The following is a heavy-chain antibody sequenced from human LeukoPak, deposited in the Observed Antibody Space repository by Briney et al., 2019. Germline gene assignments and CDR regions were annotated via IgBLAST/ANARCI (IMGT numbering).Heavy chain of an antibody. CDR1: GGSISSSSYY. CDR3: ARVLMKSSYYYGLDV. V-gene: IGHV4-39*01. J-gene: IGHJ6*02. Sequence: SETLSLTCTVSGGSISSSSYYWGWIRQPPGKGLEWIGSIYYSGSTYYNPSLKSRVTISVDTSKNQFSLKLSSVTAADTAVYYCARVLMKSSYYYGLDVWGQGTTVTVSS. CDR2: IYYSGST.